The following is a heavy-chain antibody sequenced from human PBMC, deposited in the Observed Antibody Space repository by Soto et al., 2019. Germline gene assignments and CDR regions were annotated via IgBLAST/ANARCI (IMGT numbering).Heavy chain of an antibody. J-gene: IGHJ6*02. CDR3: ARDFGDFYYYYYGMDV. CDR1: GFTFSSYA. V-gene: IGHV3-30-3*01. D-gene: IGHD4-17*01. CDR2: ISYDGSNK. Sequence: GGSLRLSCAASGFTFSSYAMHWVRQAPGRGLEWVAVISYDGSNKYYADSVKGRFTISRDNSKNTLYLQMNSLRAEDTAVYYCARDFGDFYYYYYGMDVWGQGTTVTVS.